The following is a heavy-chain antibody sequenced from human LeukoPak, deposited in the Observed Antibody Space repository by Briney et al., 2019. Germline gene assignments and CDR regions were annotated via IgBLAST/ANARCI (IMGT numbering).Heavy chain of an antibody. D-gene: IGHD2-2*01. Sequence: SETLSLTCAVYGGSFSGYYWSWIRQPPGKGLEWIGEINHSGSTNYNPSLRSRATISVDTSKNQFSLRLSSVTAADTAVYYCARGRRVPAAIYYYYYYMDVWGKGTTATISS. CDR3: ARGRRVPAAIYYYYYYMDV. CDR2: INHSGST. J-gene: IGHJ6*03. CDR1: GGSFSGYY. V-gene: IGHV4-34*01.